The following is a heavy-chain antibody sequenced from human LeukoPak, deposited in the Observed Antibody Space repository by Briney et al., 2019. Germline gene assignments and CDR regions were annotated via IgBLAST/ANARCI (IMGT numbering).Heavy chain of an antibody. CDR1: GGSFSGYY. Sequence: SETLSLTCAVYGGSFSGYYWSWIRQPPGKGLEWIGEINHSGSTNYNPSLKSRVTISVDTSKNQFSLKLSSVTAADTAVYYCARAPPGGIDYWGQGTLVTVSS. J-gene: IGHJ4*02. V-gene: IGHV4-34*01. CDR3: ARAPPGGIDY. CDR2: INHSGST. D-gene: IGHD2-15*01.